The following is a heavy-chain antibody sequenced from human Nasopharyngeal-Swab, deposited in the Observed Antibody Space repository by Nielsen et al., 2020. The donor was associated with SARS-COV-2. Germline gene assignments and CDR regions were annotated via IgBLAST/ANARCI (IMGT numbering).Heavy chain of an antibody. D-gene: IGHD3-9*01. Sequence: WIRQPPGKGLEWIGYIYYSGSTNYNPSLKSRVTIPVDTSKNQFSLKLSSVTAADTAVYYCARSATYYDILTGYYKAYYFDYWGQGTLVTVSS. V-gene: IGHV4-59*01. CDR3: ARSATYYDILTGYYKAYYFDY. J-gene: IGHJ4*02. CDR2: IYYSGST.